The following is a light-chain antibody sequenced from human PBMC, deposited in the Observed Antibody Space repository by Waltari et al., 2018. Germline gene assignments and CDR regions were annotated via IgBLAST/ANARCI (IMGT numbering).Light chain of an antibody. J-gene: IGLJ2*01. V-gene: IGLV2-23*03. CDR1: SDDYDIPNF. CDR3: CSYGSSYTLL. CDR2: DGA. Sequence: SALTQPASVSGSRGQSITISCTGLSDDYDIPNFVSWYQQLPYKAPKLIIYDGAQRPSGVSPRFSASTSGSTASLTISGLQADDEADYFCCSYGSSYTLLFGGGTRLTVL.